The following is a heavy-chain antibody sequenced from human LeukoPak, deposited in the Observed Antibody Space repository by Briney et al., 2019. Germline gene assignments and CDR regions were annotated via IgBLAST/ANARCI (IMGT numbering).Heavy chain of an antibody. CDR2: TNSDGSST. J-gene: IGHJ2*01. D-gene: IGHD3-22*01. CDR1: GFTFSDYR. Sequence: GGTLRLSCEASGFTFSDYRMHWVRQAPEKGLGWVSHTNSDGSSTSYADSVKGRFTISRDNAKNTLYLQMNSLRAEDTAVYYCARVMYYYDSSGYYHYWYFDLWGRGTLVTVSS. V-gene: IGHV3-74*01. CDR3: ARVMYYYDSSGYYHYWYFDL.